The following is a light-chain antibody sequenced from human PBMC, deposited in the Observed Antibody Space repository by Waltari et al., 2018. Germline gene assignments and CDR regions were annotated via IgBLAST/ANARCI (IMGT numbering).Light chain of an antibody. CDR3: LSRDISSTRF. Sequence: SSDLTQDPTVSVALGQTVRITCQGDSLLRHPASWYQQSPGQAPVFVCYGQDNRPSGIPDRFSGSTSGDTATLTITGTQAEDEADYYCLSRDISSTRFFGGGTRLTV. CDR2: GQD. J-gene: IGLJ2*01. V-gene: IGLV3-19*01. CDR1: SLLRHP.